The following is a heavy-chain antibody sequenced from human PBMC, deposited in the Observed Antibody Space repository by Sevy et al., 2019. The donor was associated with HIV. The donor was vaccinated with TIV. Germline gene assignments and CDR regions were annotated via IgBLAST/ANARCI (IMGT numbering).Heavy chain of an antibody. D-gene: IGHD5-12*01. CDR3: ARDSGYSGYEFDY. CDR1: GASISGYY. CDR2: IYYSGST. Sequence: SETLSLTCTVSGASISGYYWSWIRQPPGKGLEWIGYIYYSGSTNYNPSLTSRVTISVDTSKNQLSLKLSSVTAADTAVYYCARDSGYSGYEFDYWGQGTLVTVSS. V-gene: IGHV4-59*01. J-gene: IGHJ4*02.